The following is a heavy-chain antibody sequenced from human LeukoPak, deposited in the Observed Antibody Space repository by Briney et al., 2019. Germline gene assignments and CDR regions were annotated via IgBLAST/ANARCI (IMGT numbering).Heavy chain of an antibody. CDR2: MNPNSGNT. CDR1: GYTFTSYD. J-gene: IGHJ4*02. V-gene: IGHV1-8*01. CDR3: ARASYDSSGYYPDY. D-gene: IGHD3-22*01. Sequence: ASVTVSCTASGYTFTSYDINWVRQATGQGLEWMGCMNPNSGNTGYAQKFQGRVTMTRNTSISTAYMELSSLRSEDTAVYYCARASYDSSGYYPDYWGQGTLVTVSS.